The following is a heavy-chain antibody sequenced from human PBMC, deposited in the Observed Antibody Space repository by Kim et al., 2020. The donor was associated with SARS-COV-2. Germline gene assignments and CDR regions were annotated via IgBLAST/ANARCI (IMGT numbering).Heavy chain of an antibody. Sequence: SETLSLTCTVSGFSISSSSYYWGWIRQPPGKGLEWIVSIYYSGSTYYNPSLKSRVTISVDTSKNQFSLKLSSVTAADTAVYYCARHSLRFLGWADWFDPWGQGNQVNVSS. J-gene: IGHJ5*02. V-gene: IGHV4-39*01. CDR2: IYYSGST. CDR1: GFSISSSSYY. CDR3: ARHSLRFLGWADWFDP. D-gene: IGHD3-3*01.